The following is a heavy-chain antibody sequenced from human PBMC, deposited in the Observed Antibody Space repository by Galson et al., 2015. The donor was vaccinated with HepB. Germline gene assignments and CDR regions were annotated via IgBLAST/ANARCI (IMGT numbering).Heavy chain of an antibody. CDR3: ATGVGATRGNYYYYGMDV. V-gene: IGHV1-24*01. D-gene: IGHD1-26*01. J-gene: IGHJ6*02. CDR1: GYTLTELS. CDR2: FDPEDGET. Sequence: SVKVSCKVSGYTLTELSMHWVRQAPGKGLEWMGGFDPEDGETIYAQKFQGRVTMTEDTSTDTAYMELSSLRSEDTAVYYCATGVGATRGNYYYYGMDVWGQGTTVTVSS.